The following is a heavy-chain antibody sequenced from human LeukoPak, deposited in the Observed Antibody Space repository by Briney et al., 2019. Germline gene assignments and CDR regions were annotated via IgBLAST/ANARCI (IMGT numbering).Heavy chain of an antibody. CDR3: ARHGLITGYFDY. V-gene: IGHV4-39*01. Sequence: SETLSLTCTVSGGSISSSSYYWGWIRQPPGKGLEWIGSIYYSGSTYYNPSLKSRITISVDTSKNQFSLKLSSVTAADTAVYYCARHGLITGYFDYWGQGTLVTVSS. CDR1: GGSISSSSYY. J-gene: IGHJ4*02. D-gene: IGHD1-14*01. CDR2: IYYSGST.